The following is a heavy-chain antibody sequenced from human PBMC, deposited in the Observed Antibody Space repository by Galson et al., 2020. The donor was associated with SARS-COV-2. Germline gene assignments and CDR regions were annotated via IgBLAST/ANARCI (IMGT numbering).Heavy chain of an antibody. V-gene: IGHV3-30*04. Sequence: GGSLRLSCAASGISFSSYAMHWVRQAPGKGLEWVALISYEGYNQYYADSVKGRFTVFRDNSRNTLYLEMNSLRIEDTAVYYCAREGDTSGNRDGGIDFWGQGTRVTVSS. CDR2: ISYEGYNQ. CDR3: AREGDTSGNRDGGIDF. J-gene: IGHJ4*02. CDR1: GISFSSYA. D-gene: IGHD3-22*01.